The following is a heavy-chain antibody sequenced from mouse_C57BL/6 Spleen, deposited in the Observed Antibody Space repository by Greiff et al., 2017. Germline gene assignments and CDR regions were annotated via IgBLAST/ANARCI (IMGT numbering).Heavy chain of an antibody. CDR2: INYDGSST. Sequence: EVQLMESEGGLVQPGSSMKLSCTASGFTFSDYYMAWVRQVPEKGLEWVANINYDGSSTYYLDSLKSRFIISRDNAKNILYLQMSSLKSEDTATYYCARGELGFDDWGQGATLTVSS. J-gene: IGHJ2*01. CDR3: ARGELGFDD. D-gene: IGHD4-1*01. V-gene: IGHV5-16*01. CDR1: GFTFSDYY.